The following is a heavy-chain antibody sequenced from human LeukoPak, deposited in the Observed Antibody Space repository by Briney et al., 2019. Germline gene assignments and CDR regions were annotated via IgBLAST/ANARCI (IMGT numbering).Heavy chain of an antibody. V-gene: IGHV3-7*01. CDR3: ARDRGWIQHDI. CDR1: GFAFSDSW. Sequence: GGSLRLSCAASGFAFSDSWMTWIRQAPGKGLEWVAFIKGDGSAKKYVDSVKGRFTISRDNAMNPLFLQMNSLRAEDTAVYYCARDRGWIQHDIWGQGTMVTVSS. D-gene: IGHD5-18*01. J-gene: IGHJ3*02. CDR2: IKGDGSAK.